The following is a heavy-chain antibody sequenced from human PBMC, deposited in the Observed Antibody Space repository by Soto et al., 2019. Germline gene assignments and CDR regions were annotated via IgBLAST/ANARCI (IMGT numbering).Heavy chain of an antibody. CDR2: IIPIFGTA. CDR1: AGTFSSYA. J-gene: IGHJ3*02. D-gene: IGHD2-21*01. Sequence: EASVKVSCKASAGTFSSYAISWVRQAPGQGLEWMGGIIPIFGTANYAQKFQSRVTITADESTNTAYMELSSLRSEDTAVYYCARDTSLRIAVFDIWGQGIMVTVSS. V-gene: IGHV1-69*13. CDR3: ARDTSLRIAVFDI.